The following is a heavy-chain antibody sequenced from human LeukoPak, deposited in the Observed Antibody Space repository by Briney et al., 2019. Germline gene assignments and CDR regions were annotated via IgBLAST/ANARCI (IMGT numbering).Heavy chain of an antibody. V-gene: IGHV3-30*18. CDR2: ISYDGSNK. D-gene: IGHD5-18*01. J-gene: IGHJ3*02. Sequence: GRSLRLSCAASGFTFSSYRMHWVRQAPGKGLEWVAVISYDGSNKYYADSVKGRFTISRDNSKNTLYLQMNSLRAEDTAVYYCAKELYSYGEGSFDIWGQGTMVTVSS. CDR3: AKELYSYGEGSFDI. CDR1: GFTFSSYR.